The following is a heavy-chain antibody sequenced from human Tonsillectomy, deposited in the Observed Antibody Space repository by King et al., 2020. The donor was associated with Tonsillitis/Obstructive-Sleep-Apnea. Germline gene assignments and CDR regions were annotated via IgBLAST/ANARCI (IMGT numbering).Heavy chain of an antibody. D-gene: IGHD2-15*01. CDR2: IDHSGST. J-gene: IGHJ4*02. V-gene: IGHV4-34*01. Sequence: VQLQQWGAGLLKPSETLSLTCAVYGGSFSGYYWSWIRQPPGKGLEGIGEIDHSGSTNYNPSLKSRVTISVDTSKNHFSLKLSSVTAADTAVYCCAREFDSLDYWGQGTLVTVSS. CDR1: GGSFSGYY. CDR3: AREFDSLDY.